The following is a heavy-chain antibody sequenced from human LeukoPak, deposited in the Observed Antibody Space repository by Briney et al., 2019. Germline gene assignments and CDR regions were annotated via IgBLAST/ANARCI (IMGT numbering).Heavy chain of an antibody. J-gene: IGHJ3*02. CDR1: GGSISSSSYY. CDR3: AREYCSGGSCQDAFDI. D-gene: IGHD2-15*01. V-gene: IGHV4-39*07. CDR2: IYYSGST. Sequence: SETLSLTCTVSGGSISSSSYYWGWIRQPPGKGLEWIGSIYYSGSTYYNPSLKSRVTISVDTSKNQFSLKLSSVTAADTAVYYCAREYCSGGSCQDAFDIWGQGTMVTVSS.